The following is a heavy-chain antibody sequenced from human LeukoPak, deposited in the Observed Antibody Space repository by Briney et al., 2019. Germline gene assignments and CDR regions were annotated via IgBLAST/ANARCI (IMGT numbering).Heavy chain of an antibody. J-gene: IGHJ4*02. CDR1: GGTFSSYA. CDR3: ARGDYVWGRNDY. Sequence: ASVKVSCKASGGTFSSYAISWVRQAPGQGLEWMGGIIPIFGTANYAQKFQGRVTITADKSTSTAYMELSSLRSEDTAVYYCARGDYVWGRNDYWGQGTLVTVSS. CDR2: IIPIFGTA. D-gene: IGHD3-16*01. V-gene: IGHV1-69*06.